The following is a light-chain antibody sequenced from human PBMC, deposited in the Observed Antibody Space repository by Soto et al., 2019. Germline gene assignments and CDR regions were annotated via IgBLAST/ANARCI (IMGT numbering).Light chain of an antibody. Sequence: EIVLTQSPGTLSLSAGERATLSCRASQSVSSSYLAWYQQKPGQAPRLLIYGASSRATGIPDRFSGSGSGTDFTLTISRLEPEDFAVYYCQQYGNSPRTLGQGTKV. V-gene: IGKV3-20*01. J-gene: IGKJ1*01. CDR2: GAS. CDR1: QSVSSSY. CDR3: QQYGNSPRT.